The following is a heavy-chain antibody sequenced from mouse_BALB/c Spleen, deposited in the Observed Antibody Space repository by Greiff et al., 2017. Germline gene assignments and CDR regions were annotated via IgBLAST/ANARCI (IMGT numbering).Heavy chain of an antibody. D-gene: IGHD2-3*01. CDR3: ARWGFDY. J-gene: IGHJ2*01. CDR2: IYPGDGDT. V-gene: IGHV1-87*01. Sequence: SGAELARPGASVKLSCKASGYTFTSYWMQWVKQRPGQGLEWIGAIYPGDGDTRYTQKFKGKATLTADKSSSTAYMQLSSVASEDSAVYYCARWGFDYWGQGTTLTVSS. CDR1: GYTFTSYW.